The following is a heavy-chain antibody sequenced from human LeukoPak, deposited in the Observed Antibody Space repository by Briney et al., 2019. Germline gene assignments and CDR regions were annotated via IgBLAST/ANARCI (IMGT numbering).Heavy chain of an antibody. D-gene: IGHD5-12*01. CDR3: ARTGYSGYDLVY. J-gene: IGHJ4*02. CDR1: GGSISSGDYY. Sequence: SETLSLTCTVSGGSISSGDYYWSWIRQSPGKGLEWIGYIYYSGSTYYNPSLKSRVTISADTSKNQFSLKLSSVTAADTAMYYCARTGYSGYDLVYWGQGTLVTVSS. V-gene: IGHV4-30-4*01. CDR2: IYYSGST.